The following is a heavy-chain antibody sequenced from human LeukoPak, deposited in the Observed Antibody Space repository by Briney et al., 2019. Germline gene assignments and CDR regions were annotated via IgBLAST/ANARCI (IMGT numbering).Heavy chain of an antibody. CDR1: GYTFTGYY. D-gene: IGHD3-3*01. CDR2: INPNSGGT. CDR3: GRDFGVGWFDP. Sequence: RPGGSLRLSCAASGYTFTGYYMHWVRQAPGQGLEWMGWINPNSGGTNYAQKFQGRVTMTRDTSISTAYMELSRLRSDDTAVYYCGRDFGVGWFDPWGQGTLVTVSS. J-gene: IGHJ5*02. V-gene: IGHV1-2*02.